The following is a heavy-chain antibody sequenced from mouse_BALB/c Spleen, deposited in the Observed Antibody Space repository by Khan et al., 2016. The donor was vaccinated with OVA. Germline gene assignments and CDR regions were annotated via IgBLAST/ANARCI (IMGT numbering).Heavy chain of an antibody. CDR2: ISSGGDYT. CDR3: ADYLAGSFAY. CDR1: GFTFSSYS. Sequence: EVELVESGGDLVKPGGSLKLSCAASGFTFSSYSMSWVRQTPDKRLEWVASISSGGDYTNYHDSVKGRFTISRDKAKNTLYLQMGDLKSEDTAMYYCADYLAGSFAYWGQGTLVTVSA. J-gene: IGHJ3*01. V-gene: IGHV5-6*01. D-gene: IGHD1-1*01.